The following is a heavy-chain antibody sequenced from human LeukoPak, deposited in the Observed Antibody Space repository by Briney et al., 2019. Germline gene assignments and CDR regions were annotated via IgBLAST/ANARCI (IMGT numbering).Heavy chain of an antibody. D-gene: IGHD3-10*01. V-gene: IGHV3-23*01. Sequence: PGGSLRLSCAASGFTFRSYSMSWVRQAPGKGLEGVAGISGSGCSTFYADSVKGRFTISRDNSRNTLFLQINSLRAEDTAVYYCAKFRGVIILHPFDYWGRETRVTVSS. J-gene: IGHJ4*02. CDR1: GFTFRSYS. CDR3: AKFRGVIILHPFDY. CDR2: ISGSGCST.